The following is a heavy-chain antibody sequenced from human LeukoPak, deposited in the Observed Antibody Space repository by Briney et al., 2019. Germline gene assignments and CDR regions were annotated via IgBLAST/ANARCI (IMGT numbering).Heavy chain of an antibody. CDR2: IYTSGST. Sequence: SETLSLTCTVSGGSISTSNFYWSWIRQPAGKGLEWIGRIYTSGSTNYNPSLKSRVTISVDTSKNQFSLKLSSVTAADTAVYYCARGGYSGYDYVGDDAFDIWGQGTMVTVSS. J-gene: IGHJ3*02. V-gene: IGHV4-61*02. D-gene: IGHD5-12*01. CDR1: GGSISTSNFY. CDR3: ARGGYSGYDYVGDDAFDI.